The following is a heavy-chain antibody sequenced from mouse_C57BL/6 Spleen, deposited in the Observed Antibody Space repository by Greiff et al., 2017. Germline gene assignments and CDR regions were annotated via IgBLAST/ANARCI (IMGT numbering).Heavy chain of an antibody. J-gene: IGHJ3*01. D-gene: IGHD2-2*01. V-gene: IGHV1-80*01. Sequence: QVQLQQSGAELVKPGASVKISCKASGYAFSSYWMNWVKQRPGKGLEWIGQIYPGDGDTNYNGKFKGKATLTADKSSSAAYMQLSSLTSEDSAVYFCAREGGMVTTRGAWFAYWGQGTLVTVSA. CDR3: AREGGMVTTRGAWFAY. CDR2: IYPGDGDT. CDR1: GYAFSSYW.